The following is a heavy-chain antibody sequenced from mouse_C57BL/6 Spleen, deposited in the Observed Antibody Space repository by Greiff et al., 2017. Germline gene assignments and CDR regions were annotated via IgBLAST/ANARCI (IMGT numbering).Heavy chain of an antibody. CDR3: ASLYYGNSWYFDV. CDR2: ISSGSSTI. Sequence: EVMLVESGGGLVKPGGSLKLSCAASGFTFSDYGMHWVRQAPEKGLEWVAYISSGSSTIYYADTVKGRFTISRDNAKNTLFLQMTSLRSEDTAMYYCASLYYGNSWYFDVWGTGTTVTVSS. CDR1: GFTFSDYG. J-gene: IGHJ1*03. V-gene: IGHV5-17*01. D-gene: IGHD2-1*01.